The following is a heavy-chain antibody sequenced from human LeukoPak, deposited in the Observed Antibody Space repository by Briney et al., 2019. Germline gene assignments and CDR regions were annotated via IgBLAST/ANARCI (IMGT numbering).Heavy chain of an antibody. CDR3: ARNPCYSIGRCSSSWSAGRRRGDYFDY. J-gene: IGHJ4*02. CDR1: GGSFSGYY. CDR2: INHSGST. Sequence: SETLSLTCAVYGGSFSGYYWSWIRQPPGKGLEWIGEINHSGSTNYNPSLKSRVTISVDTSKNQFSLKLSSVTAADTAVYYCARNPCYSIGRCSSSWSAGRRRGDYFDYWGQGTLVTVSS. D-gene: IGHD6-13*01. V-gene: IGHV4-34*01.